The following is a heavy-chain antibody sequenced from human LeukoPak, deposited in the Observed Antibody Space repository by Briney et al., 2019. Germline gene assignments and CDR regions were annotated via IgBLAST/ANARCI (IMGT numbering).Heavy chain of an antibody. CDR1: GGTFSGYY. CDR2: INHSGST. CDR3: ASSSGGYREGKFDY. Sequence: PSETLSLTCAVYGGTFSGYYWSCIRQPPGKGQEWIGEINHSGSTNYNPSLKSRVTISVDTSKNQFSLKLSSVTAADTAVYYCASSSGGYREGKFDYWGQGTLVTVSS. D-gene: IGHD3-22*01. J-gene: IGHJ4*02. V-gene: IGHV4-34*01.